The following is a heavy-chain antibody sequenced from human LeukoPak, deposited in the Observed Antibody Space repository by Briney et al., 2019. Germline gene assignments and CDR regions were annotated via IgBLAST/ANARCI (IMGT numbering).Heavy chain of an antibody. D-gene: IGHD3/OR15-3a*01. CDR2: IYHSGST. CDR1: GGSISSSSYY. J-gene: IGHJ4*02. V-gene: IGHV4-39*07. Sequence: SETLSLTCTVSGGSISSSSYYWGWIRQPPGKGLEWIGSIYHSGSTYYNPSLKSRVTISVDTSKNQLSLKLSSVTAADTAVYYCARTPRGLVVDYWGQGTLVTVSS. CDR3: ARTPRGLVVDY.